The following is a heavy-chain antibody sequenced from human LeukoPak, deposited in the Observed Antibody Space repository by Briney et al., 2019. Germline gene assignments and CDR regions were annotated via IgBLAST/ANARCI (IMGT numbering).Heavy chain of an antibody. Sequence: ASVKVSCKASGYTFTSYDINWVRQAPGQGLEWMGWISAYNGNTNYAQKLQGRVTMTTDTSTSTAYMELRSLRSDDTAVYYCARFGSSGYYYPTENNWFDPWGQGTLVTVSS. CDR2: ISAYNGNT. V-gene: IGHV1-18*01. J-gene: IGHJ5*02. CDR1: GYTFTSYD. D-gene: IGHD3-22*01. CDR3: ARFGSSGYYYPTENNWFDP.